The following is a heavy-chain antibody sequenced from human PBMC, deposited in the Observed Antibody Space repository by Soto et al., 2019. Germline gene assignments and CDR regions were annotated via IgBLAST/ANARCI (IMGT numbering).Heavy chain of an antibody. CDR2: VYHSGSA. CDR3: AREVDNSDAFDT. D-gene: IGHD2-15*01. CDR1: GDSISSYY. V-gene: IGHV4-59*01. Sequence: SETLSLTCTVSGDSISSYYWSWIRQPPGKGLEWIGYVYHSGSANYNPSLGSRVTISLDTSKNQISLNLSSVTAADTAVYYCAREVDNSDAFDTWGQGTMVTVSS. J-gene: IGHJ3*02.